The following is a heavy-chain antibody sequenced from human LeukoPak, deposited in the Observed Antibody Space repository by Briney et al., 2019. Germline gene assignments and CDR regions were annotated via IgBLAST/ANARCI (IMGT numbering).Heavy chain of an antibody. J-gene: IGHJ4*02. CDR1: GGSISGYY. D-gene: IGHD6-19*01. V-gene: IGHV4-59*08. CDR2: IYYTGST. CDR3: ASNKGQWLFSD. Sequence: KASETLSLTCTVSGGSISGYYWNWLRQPPGKGLEWIGNIYYTGSTNYNPFLKSRVTISVDTSKNQFSLRLSSVTAADTAVYYCASNKGQWLFSDWGQGTLVTVSS.